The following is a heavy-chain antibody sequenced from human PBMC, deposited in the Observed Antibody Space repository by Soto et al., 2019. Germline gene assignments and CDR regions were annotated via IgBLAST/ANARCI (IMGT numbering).Heavy chain of an antibody. D-gene: IGHD2-15*01. CDR2: INAGNGNT. Sequence: ASVKVSCKASGYTFTSYAMHWVRQAPGQRLEWMGWINAGNGNTKYSQKLQGRVTITRDTCASTAYMELSSLRSEDTAVYYCARILGYCSAGSCDYWGQGTLVPVSS. V-gene: IGHV1-3*01. J-gene: IGHJ4*02. CDR1: GYTFTSYA. CDR3: ARILGYCSAGSCDY.